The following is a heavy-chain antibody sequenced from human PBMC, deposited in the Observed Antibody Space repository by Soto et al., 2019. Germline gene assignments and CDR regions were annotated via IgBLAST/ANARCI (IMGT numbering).Heavy chain of an antibody. Sequence: ASVKVSCKASGYTFTSYGISWVRQAPGQGLEWMGWISAYNGDTNYAQKVQGRVTMTTDTSATTTYMELRSLRPDDTAVYYCARDQGAGQYGMDVWGQGTTVTVS. V-gene: IGHV1-18*01. CDR1: GYTFTSYG. CDR3: ARDQGAGQYGMDV. J-gene: IGHJ6*02. CDR2: ISAYNGDT.